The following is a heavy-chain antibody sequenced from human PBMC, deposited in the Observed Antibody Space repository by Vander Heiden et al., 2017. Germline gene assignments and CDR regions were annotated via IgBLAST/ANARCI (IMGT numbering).Heavy chain of an antibody. CDR2: IKQDGSEK. CDR1: GFTFSTYW. V-gene: IGHV3-7*04. J-gene: IGHJ4*02. Sequence: EVQLVESGGGLVQPGGSLRLSCAASGFTFSTYWMGGVRQDPGRGREWVANIKQDGSEKYYVDFVKGRFTISRDNAKNSLYLQMNSLRAEDTAVYYCARGVGVFEYWGQGTLVTVSS. D-gene: IGHD3-16*01. CDR3: ARGVGVFEY.